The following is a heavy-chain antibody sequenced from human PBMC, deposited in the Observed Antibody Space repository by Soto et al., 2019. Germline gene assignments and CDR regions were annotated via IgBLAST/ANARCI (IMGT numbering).Heavy chain of an antibody. CDR3: ARGGMVVEGDRFDY. J-gene: IGHJ4*02. D-gene: IGHD2-2*01. CDR1: GFPFSSYA. CDR2: ISYDGRNK. Sequence: QVQLVESGGGVVQPGRSLRLSCAASGFPFSSYAMHWVRQAPGKGLEWVAVISYDGRNKYYADSVKGRFTISKDNSQNTLYLQTNSLRAEDTVAYYCARGGMVVEGDRFDYWGQRTMVTVPP. V-gene: IGHV3-30*04.